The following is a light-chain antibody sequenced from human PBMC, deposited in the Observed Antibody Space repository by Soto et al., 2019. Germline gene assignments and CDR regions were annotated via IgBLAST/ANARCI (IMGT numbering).Light chain of an antibody. V-gene: IGKV1-33*01. J-gene: IGKJ5*01. CDR1: QGISTY. CDR3: QQYDILPIT. Sequence: DIQMTQSPSSLSASVGDRVTITCRASQGISTYLNWYQQKPGKAPKLLIYDASNLEIGVPSRFSGSGSGTHFTFTISSLQTEDIGTYYCQQYDILPITFGRGTRLEIK. CDR2: DAS.